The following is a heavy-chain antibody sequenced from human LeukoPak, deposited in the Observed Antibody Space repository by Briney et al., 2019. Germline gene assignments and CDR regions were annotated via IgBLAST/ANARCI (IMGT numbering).Heavy chain of an antibody. Sequence: GGSVRLSCAASGFTFDDYGMSWVRQAAGKGLEGVSGINWNGGRTGYSDSVKGRFTIIRDNDKKSLYVQMNSLRAEDTALYYCAREYYGSGSYYNVGYWGQGTLVTVSS. CDR2: INWNGGRT. D-gene: IGHD3-10*01. CDR1: GFTFDDYG. V-gene: IGHV3-20*04. CDR3: AREYYGSGSYYNVGY. J-gene: IGHJ4*02.